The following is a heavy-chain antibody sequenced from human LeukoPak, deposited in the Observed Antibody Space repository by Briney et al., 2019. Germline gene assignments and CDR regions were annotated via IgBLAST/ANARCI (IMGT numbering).Heavy chain of an antibody. D-gene: IGHD5-12*01. CDR1: GYTFPSYD. CDR3: ARVLRYGGYGY. CDR2: MNPNSVNT. Sequence: GASVKVSCKASGYTFPSYDINWVRQATGHGREWMGWMNPNSVNTGYAQKFQGRVTMTRNTSISTAYMELSSLRSEDTAVYYCARVLRYGGYGYWGQGTLVTVSS. J-gene: IGHJ4*02. V-gene: IGHV1-8*01.